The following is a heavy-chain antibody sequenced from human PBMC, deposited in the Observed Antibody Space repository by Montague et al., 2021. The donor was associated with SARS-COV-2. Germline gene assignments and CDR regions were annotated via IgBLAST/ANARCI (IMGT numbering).Heavy chain of an antibody. D-gene: IGHD2/OR15-2a*01. CDR3: AREYRIELWQTNWYFGL. Sequence: SETLSLTCSVSGGSISGYYWSWIRQPPGKGLEWIGYIYHSGNTKYNPSLKSRVSISVDTSKNQFSLRLSSVTAADTAVYYCAREYRIELWQTNWYFGLWGRGTRVTV. V-gene: IGHV4-59*01. J-gene: IGHJ2*01. CDR1: GGSISGYY. CDR2: IYHSGNT.